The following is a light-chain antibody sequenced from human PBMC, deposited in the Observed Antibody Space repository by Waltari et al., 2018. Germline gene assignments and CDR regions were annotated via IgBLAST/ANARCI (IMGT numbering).Light chain of an antibody. J-gene: IGLJ7*01. CDR1: SSNNGHHY. CDR2: EDN. V-gene: IGLV1-51*02. Sequence: QSVLTQPPSVSAAPGQRVTIPCSCGSSNNGHHYLSWYRQFPGTAPKLLIYEDNERPSGVPGRFSGSKSGTSATLDITGLQAGDEADYYCGTWDSSLSGAVFGGGTHLTVL. CDR3: GTWDSSLSGAV.